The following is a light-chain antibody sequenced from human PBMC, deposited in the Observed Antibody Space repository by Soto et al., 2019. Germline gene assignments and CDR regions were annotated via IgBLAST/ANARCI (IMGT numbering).Light chain of an antibody. CDR2: GAS. CDR3: QQYNNWPQT. V-gene: IGKV3-15*01. CDR1: QSVSSN. Sequence: EIVMTQSPATLSVSPGERATLSCRASQSVSSNLAWYQQKPGQAPRLLIYGASTRATGISARFSGSGSGTEFTLTISSLQSEDFAVYYCQQYNNWPQTFGQGIKVEVK. J-gene: IGKJ1*01.